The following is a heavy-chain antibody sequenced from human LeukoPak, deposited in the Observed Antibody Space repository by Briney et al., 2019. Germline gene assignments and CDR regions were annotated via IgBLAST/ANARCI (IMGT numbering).Heavy chain of an antibody. CDR3: ARPHSSGYYHHYYYYYMDV. V-gene: IGHV1-18*01. CDR2: ISAYNGNT. J-gene: IGHJ6*03. Sequence: GASVKVSCKASGYTFTSYGISWVRQAPGQGLERMGWISAYNGNTNYAQKLQGRVTMTTDTSTSTAHMELRSLRSDDTAVYHCARPHSSGYYHHYYYYYMDVWGKGTTVTVSS. CDR1: GYTFTSYG. D-gene: IGHD3-22*01.